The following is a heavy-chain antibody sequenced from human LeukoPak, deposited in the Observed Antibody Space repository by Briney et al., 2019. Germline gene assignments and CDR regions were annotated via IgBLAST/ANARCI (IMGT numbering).Heavy chain of an antibody. D-gene: IGHD3-10*01. J-gene: IGHJ6*03. CDR2: MNPNNGNT. V-gene: IGHV1-8*01. CDR3: ARDYTPNNYYYYMDV. CDR1: GYTFTNYD. Sequence: ASVKVSCKTSGYTFTNYDINWVRQATGQGLEWMGWMNPNNGNTGYAQKFQGRVTMTRNTSISTAYMELSSLRSEDTAVYYCARDYTPNNYYYYMDVWGKGPRSPSP.